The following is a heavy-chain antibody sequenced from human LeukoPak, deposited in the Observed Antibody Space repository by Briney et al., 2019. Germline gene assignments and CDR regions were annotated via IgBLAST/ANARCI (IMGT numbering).Heavy chain of an antibody. CDR2: INSDGSST. CDR3: ARGRAHNNLLWDYFDY. V-gene: IGHV3-20*04. J-gene: IGHJ4*02. CDR1: GFTFDDYG. Sequence: RSGGSLRLSCAASGFTFDDYGMNWVRQPPGKGLVWVSRINSDGSSTSYADSVKGRFTISRDNAKNSLYLQMNSLRAEDTAVYYCARGRAHNNLLWDYFDYWGQGTLVTVSS. D-gene: IGHD1-26*01.